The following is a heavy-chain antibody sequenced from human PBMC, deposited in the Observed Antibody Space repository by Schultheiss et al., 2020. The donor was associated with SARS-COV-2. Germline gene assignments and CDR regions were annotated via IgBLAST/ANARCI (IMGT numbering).Heavy chain of an antibody. J-gene: IGHJ6*02. Sequence: SETLSLTCAVYGGSLSGYYWSWIRQPPGKGLEWIGEINHSGSTNYNPSLKSRVTISVDTSKNQFSLKLSSVTAADTAVYYCARGRCSGGSCYTRDYYYYGMDVWGQGTTVTVSS. CDR3: ARGRCSGGSCYTRDYYYYGMDV. V-gene: IGHV4-34*01. CDR1: GGSLSGYY. CDR2: INHSGST. D-gene: IGHD2-15*01.